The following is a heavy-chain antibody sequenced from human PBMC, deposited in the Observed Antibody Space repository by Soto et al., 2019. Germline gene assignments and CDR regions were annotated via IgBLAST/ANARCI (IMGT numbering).Heavy chain of an antibody. V-gene: IGHV3-30-3*01. Sequence: QVQLVESGGGVVQPGRSLRLSCAASGFTFSSYALHWVRQAPGKGLEWVALISFDGSNKYYADSVKGRFTISRDNSQDTLYLQMNSLRAEDTALYYCASRPGYSSSFRVDYWGQGTLVTVSS. CDR3: ASRPGYSSSFRVDY. D-gene: IGHD2-15*01. CDR2: ISFDGSNK. J-gene: IGHJ4*02. CDR1: GFTFSSYA.